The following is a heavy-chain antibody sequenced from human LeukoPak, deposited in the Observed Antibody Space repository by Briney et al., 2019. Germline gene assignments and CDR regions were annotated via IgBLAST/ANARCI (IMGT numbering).Heavy chain of an antibody. V-gene: IGHV1-18*01. J-gene: IGHJ5*02. D-gene: IGHD2-2*01. Sequence: ASVKVSCKASGYTFTSYGISWVRQAPGQGLESMGWISAYNGNTNYAQKLRGRVTMTTDTSTSTAYMGLRSLRSDDTAVYYCARWVPAAISWGHDPWGQGTLVTVSS. CDR1: GYTFTSYG. CDR3: ARWVPAAISWGHDP. CDR2: ISAYNGNT.